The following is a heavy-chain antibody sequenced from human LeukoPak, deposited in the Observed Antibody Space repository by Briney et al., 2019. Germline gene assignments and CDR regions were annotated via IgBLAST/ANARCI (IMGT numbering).Heavy chain of an antibody. J-gene: IGHJ4*02. CDR2: IIPIFGTA. Sequence: ASVKVSCKASGGTFSSYAISWVRQAPGQGLEWMGGIIPIFGTANYAQKFQGRVTITADESTSTAYMELSSLRSEDTAVYDCARDPEPPSYCSSTSCAGAWPTHHYWGQGTLVTVSS. V-gene: IGHV1-69*13. CDR1: GGTFSSYA. CDR3: ARDPEPPSYCSSTSCAGAWPTHHY. D-gene: IGHD2-2*01.